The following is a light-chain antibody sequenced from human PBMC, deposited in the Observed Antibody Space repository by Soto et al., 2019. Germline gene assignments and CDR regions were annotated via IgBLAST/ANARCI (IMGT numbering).Light chain of an antibody. J-gene: IGLJ1*01. Sequence: QSALTQPASVSGSPGQAITISCTGTSSDVGSYSHVSWYQQHPDKAPKLMIYEGSKRPSGVSNRFSGSKSGNTASLTISGLQAEDEADYYCCSYAGSSSYVFGTGTKVTVL. CDR1: SSDVGSYSH. V-gene: IGLV2-23*01. CDR3: CSYAGSSSYV. CDR2: EGS.